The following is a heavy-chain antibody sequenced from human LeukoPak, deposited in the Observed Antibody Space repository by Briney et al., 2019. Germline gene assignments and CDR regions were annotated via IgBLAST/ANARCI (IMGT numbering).Heavy chain of an antibody. CDR3: AGLDYGDYGGFDY. D-gene: IGHD4-17*01. V-gene: IGHV4-30-2*01. CDR2: IYHSGST. Sequence: SQTLSLTCAVSGGSISSGGYSWRWIRQPPGKGLEWIGYIYHSGSTYYNPSLKSRVTISVDRSKSQFSLKLSSVTAADTAVYYCAGLDYGDYGGFDYWGQGTLVTVSS. CDR1: GGSISSGGYS. J-gene: IGHJ4*02.